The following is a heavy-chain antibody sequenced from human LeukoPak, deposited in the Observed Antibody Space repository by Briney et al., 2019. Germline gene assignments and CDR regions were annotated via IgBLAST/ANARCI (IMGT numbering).Heavy chain of an antibody. D-gene: IGHD5-18*01. Sequence: SETLSLTCTVSGPSSISSHYWSWIRQTPGKRPEWIGFIYSTGGINYNPSLKSRVVISFDMSKSQFSLKVRSVTAADTAVYYCARDQYSYGFYWGQGTLVTVSS. CDR1: GPSSISSHY. CDR2: IYSTGGI. V-gene: IGHV4-59*11. J-gene: IGHJ4*02. CDR3: ARDQYSYGFY.